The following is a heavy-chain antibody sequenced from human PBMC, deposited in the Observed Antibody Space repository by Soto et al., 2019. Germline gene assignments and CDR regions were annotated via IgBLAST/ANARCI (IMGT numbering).Heavy chain of an antibody. Sequence: PVGSLRLSCAASGFTFSSYSMNWVRQAPGKGLEWVSSISSSSSYIYYADSVKGRFTISRDNAKNSLYLQMNSLRAEDTAVYYCARAHDYGDVLDYWGQGTLVTVSS. CDR3: ARAHDYGDVLDY. V-gene: IGHV3-21*01. J-gene: IGHJ4*02. CDR1: GFTFSSYS. D-gene: IGHD4-17*01. CDR2: ISSSSSYI.